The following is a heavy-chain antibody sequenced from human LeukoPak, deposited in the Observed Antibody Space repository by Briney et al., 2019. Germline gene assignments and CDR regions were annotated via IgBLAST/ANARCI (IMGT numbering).Heavy chain of an antibody. Sequence: SETLSLTCTVSGGSISSGGYYWSWIRQPPGKGLEWIGYIYYSGSTNYNPSLKSRVTISVDTSKNQFSLKLSSLTAADTAVYYCARHKYYYDSSGYPLDYWGQGTLVTVSS. CDR2: IYYSGST. V-gene: IGHV4-61*08. CDR1: GGSISSGGYY. CDR3: ARHKYYYDSSGYPLDY. D-gene: IGHD3-22*01. J-gene: IGHJ4*02.